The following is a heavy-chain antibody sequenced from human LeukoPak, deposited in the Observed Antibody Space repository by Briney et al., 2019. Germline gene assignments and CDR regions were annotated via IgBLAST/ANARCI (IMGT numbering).Heavy chain of an antibody. V-gene: IGHV5-51*01. CDR2: IYPGDSDT. J-gene: IGHJ4*02. CDR3: ARLPLNYPRASPLGY. D-gene: IGHD1-7*01. CDR1: GYSFTIYW. Sequence: GESLKISCKGSGYSFTIYWIAWVRQMPGKGLEWVGIIYPGDSDTRYSPSFQGQVTISADKSISTAYLQWSSLKASDTAMYYCARLPLNYPRASPLGYWGQGTLVTVSS.